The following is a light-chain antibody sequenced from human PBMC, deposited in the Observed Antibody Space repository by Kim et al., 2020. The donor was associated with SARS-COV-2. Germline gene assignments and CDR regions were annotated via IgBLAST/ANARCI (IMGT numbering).Light chain of an antibody. Sequence: PPGKIATLSCRPSQSVSTSRLAWYQQKPGQAPRLLIYDASSRATGITDRFSGSGSGTDFTLTISRLEPEDFAVYYCQQYGASSLTFGGGTKVDIK. CDR2: DAS. CDR3: QQYGASSLT. CDR1: QSVSTSR. J-gene: IGKJ4*01. V-gene: IGKV3-20*01.